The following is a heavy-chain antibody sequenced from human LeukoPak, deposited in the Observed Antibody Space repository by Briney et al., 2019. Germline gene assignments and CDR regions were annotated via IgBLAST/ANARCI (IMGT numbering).Heavy chain of an antibody. Sequence: PGGSLRLSCAASGFTVSSNYMSWVRQAPGKGLEWVSVIYSGGSTYYADSVKGRFTISRDNSKNTLYLQMNSLRAEDTVVYYCARDHGNRHDAFDIWGQGTMVTVSS. CDR3: ARDHGNRHDAFDI. CDR1: GFTVSSNY. J-gene: IGHJ3*02. D-gene: IGHD2-15*01. V-gene: IGHV3-66*01. CDR2: IYSGGST.